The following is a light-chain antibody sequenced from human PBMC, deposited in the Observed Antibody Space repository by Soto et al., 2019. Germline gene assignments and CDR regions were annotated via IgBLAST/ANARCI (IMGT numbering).Light chain of an antibody. V-gene: IGKV1D-12*01. Sequence: DIQMTQSPSSVSASVGDRVTITCRASQGISTWLAWYQXKPGKAPKLXIYGASSLQSGVPSRFSGSGSGTDFTITISNLQPEDCATYYGQQANSFPISFGQGTRLEIK. CDR3: QQANSFPIS. CDR2: GAS. J-gene: IGKJ5*01. CDR1: QGISTW.